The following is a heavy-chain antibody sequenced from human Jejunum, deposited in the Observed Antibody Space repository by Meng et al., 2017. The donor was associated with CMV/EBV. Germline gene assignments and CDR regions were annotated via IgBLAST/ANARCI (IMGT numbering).Heavy chain of an antibody. CDR2: ISFEGRDK. D-gene: IGHD2-21*01. CDR1: GVPFSIFS. CDR3: VRGGSDRGGGFDS. J-gene: IGHJ5*01. Sequence: SGVPFSIFSLALVRPGPGGGLEWVALISFEGRDKYENSVEDRFTMSRDDSKNIVYLQMNNLGPDDTATYYCVRGGSDRGGGFDSWGQGTLVTVSS. V-gene: IGHV3-30*04.